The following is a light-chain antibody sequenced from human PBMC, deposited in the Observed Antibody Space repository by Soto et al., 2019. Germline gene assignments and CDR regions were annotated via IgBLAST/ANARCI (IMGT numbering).Light chain of an antibody. CDR2: EVS. Sequence: QSALTQPASVSGSPGQSITISCTGTSSDVGNYNLVSWYLQHPGKAPKLVIYEVSKRPSGVSSRFSGSKSANTASLTISGLLPEDEADYYCCSYAGSSTVVFGGGTQLTVL. V-gene: IGLV2-23*02. CDR1: SSDVGNYNL. CDR3: CSYAGSSTVV. J-gene: IGLJ3*02.